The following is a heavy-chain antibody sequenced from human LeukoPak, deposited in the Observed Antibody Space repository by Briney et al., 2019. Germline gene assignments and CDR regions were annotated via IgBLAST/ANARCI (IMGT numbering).Heavy chain of an antibody. V-gene: IGHV3-43D*03. CDR2: ISWDGGST. D-gene: IGHD6-13*01. Sequence: PGGSLRLSCAASGFTFDDYAMHWVRQAPGKGLEWVSLISWDGGSTYYADSVKGRFTISRHNSKNSLYLQMNSLRAEDTALYYCGKDIRGSTSWYGLDYWGQGTLVTVSS. CDR3: GKDIRGSTSWYGLDY. J-gene: IGHJ4*02. CDR1: GFTFDDYA.